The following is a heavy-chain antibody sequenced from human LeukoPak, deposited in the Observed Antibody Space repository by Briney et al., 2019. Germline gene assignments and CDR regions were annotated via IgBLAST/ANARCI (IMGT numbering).Heavy chain of an antibody. CDR3: ARSRRELLSFDY. D-gene: IGHD1-26*01. Sequence: KTSETLSLTCTVSGGSISSGSYYWSWIRQPAGKGLEWIGRIYTSGSTNYNPSLKSRVTISVDTSKNQFSLKLSSMTAADTAVYYCARSRRELLSFDYWGQGTLVTVSS. J-gene: IGHJ4*02. V-gene: IGHV4-61*02. CDR1: GGSISSGSYY. CDR2: IYTSGST.